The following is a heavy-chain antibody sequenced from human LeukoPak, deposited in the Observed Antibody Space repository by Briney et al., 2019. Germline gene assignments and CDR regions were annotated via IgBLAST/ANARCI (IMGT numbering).Heavy chain of an antibody. CDR2: IYYSGST. V-gene: IGHV4-39*01. Sequence: PSETLSLTSCVSTGSIYNSAYHWGWIRQPPGKGLEWIGSIYYSGSTYYNPSLKSRVTISVDTSKNQFSLKLSSVTAADTAVYYCARPGEVYYYDSSGYPAHYFDYWGQGTLVTVSS. J-gene: IGHJ4*02. CDR3: ARPGEVYYYDSSGYPAHYFDY. D-gene: IGHD3-22*01. CDR1: TGSIYNSAYH.